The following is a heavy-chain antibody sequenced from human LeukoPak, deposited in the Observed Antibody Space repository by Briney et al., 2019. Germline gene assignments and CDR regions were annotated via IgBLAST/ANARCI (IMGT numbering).Heavy chain of an antibody. Sequence: SETLSLTCTVSGGSISSYYWSWIRQPPGKGLEWIGRIYTSGSTNYKPSLKSPVTMSVDTSQNQFSLKPNSVTAAAPAVYYCARSYDILTGYYKGYFDYWGQGTLVTVSS. CDR3: ARSYDILTGYYKGYFDY. D-gene: IGHD3-9*01. V-gene: IGHV4-4*07. J-gene: IGHJ4*02. CDR2: IYTSGST. CDR1: GGSISSYY.